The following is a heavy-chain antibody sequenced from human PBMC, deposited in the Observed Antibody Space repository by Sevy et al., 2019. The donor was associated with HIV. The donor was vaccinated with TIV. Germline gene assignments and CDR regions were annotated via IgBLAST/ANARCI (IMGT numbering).Heavy chain of an antibody. CDR2: IYYSRST. Sequence: SETLSLTCIVSGGSISNSSFYWGWIRQPPGKGLEWLGSIYYSRSTYYNPSLKSRVTLSVDTSKNQFSLKLSSVTAADTALYYCARITSRGWGVFDVWGQGTMVTVSS. CDR3: ARITSRGWGVFDV. D-gene: IGHD3-10*01. V-gene: IGHV4-39*01. CDR1: GGSISNSSFY. J-gene: IGHJ3*01.